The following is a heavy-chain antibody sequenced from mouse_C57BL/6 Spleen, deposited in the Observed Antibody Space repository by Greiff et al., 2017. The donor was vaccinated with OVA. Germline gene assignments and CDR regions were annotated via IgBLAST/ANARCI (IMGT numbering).Heavy chain of an antibody. D-gene: IGHD6-1*01. CDR2: ISNGGGST. CDR3: ARGDLGSRYFDV. V-gene: IGHV5-12*01. CDR1: GFTFSDYY. Sequence: EVMLVESGGGLVQPGGSLKLSCAASGFTFSDYYMYWVRQTPEKRLEWVAYISNGGGSTYYPDTVKGRFTISRDNAKNTLYLQMSRLKSEDTAMYYCARGDLGSRYFDVWGTGTTVTVSS. J-gene: IGHJ1*03.